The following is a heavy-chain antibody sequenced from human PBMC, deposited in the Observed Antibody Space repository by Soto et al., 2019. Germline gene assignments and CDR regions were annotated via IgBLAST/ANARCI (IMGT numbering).Heavy chain of an antibody. Sequence: SETLSLTCTVSGGSISSGGYYWSWIRQHPGKGLEWIGYIYYSGSTYYNPSLKSRVTISVDTSKNQFSLKLSSVTAADTAVYYCARDVRPWSQGTKRPSDYWGQGTLVTVSS. V-gene: IGHV4-31*03. CDR2: IYYSGST. CDR3: ARDVRPWSQGTKRPSDY. D-gene: IGHD1-26*01. CDR1: GGSISSGGYY. J-gene: IGHJ4*02.